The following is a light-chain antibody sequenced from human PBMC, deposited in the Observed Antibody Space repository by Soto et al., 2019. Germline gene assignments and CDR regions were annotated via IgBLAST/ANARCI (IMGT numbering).Light chain of an antibody. CDR3: QQYENYPT. CDR2: KAS. V-gene: IGKV1-5*03. Sequence: DIQMTQSPSTLSASVGDRVTITCRASQSIRTWLAWYQQKPGKAPKLLISKASTLKSGVPSRFGGRGSGTEFTLTITSLQPDDFATYYCQQYENYPTFGQGTRLENK. J-gene: IGKJ5*01. CDR1: QSIRTW.